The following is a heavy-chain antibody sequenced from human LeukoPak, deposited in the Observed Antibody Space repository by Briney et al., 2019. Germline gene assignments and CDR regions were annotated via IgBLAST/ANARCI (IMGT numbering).Heavy chain of an antibody. Sequence: PSETLSLTCTVSGGSISSSSYYWGWLRQPPGKGLERIGSIYYSRSTYYNPSLKSRVTISVDTSKNQFSLKLSSVTAADTAVYYCAGHGSFYGSGSYYYFDYWGQGTLVTVSS. D-gene: IGHD3-10*01. CDR3: AGHGSFYGSGSYYYFDY. J-gene: IGHJ4*02. V-gene: IGHV4-39*01. CDR1: GGSISSSSYY. CDR2: IYYSRST.